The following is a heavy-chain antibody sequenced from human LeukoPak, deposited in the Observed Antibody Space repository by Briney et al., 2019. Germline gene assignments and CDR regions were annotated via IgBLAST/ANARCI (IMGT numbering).Heavy chain of an antibody. D-gene: IGHD2-15*01. J-gene: IGHJ4*02. CDR2: IHHTGDA. Sequence: SETLSLTCTVSGGSVSGYFWSWVRQPPGKGLEFIGCIHHTGDAAYNPSLKSRVTISVDASKNQFSLKLNSVIPADTAVYYCAMGAGWLIDYWGQGSLVTVS. CDR3: AMGAGWLIDY. CDR1: GGSVSGYF. V-gene: IGHV4-59*02.